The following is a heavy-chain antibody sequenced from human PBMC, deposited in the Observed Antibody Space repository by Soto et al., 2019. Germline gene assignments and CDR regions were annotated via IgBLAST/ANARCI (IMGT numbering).Heavy chain of an antibody. J-gene: IGHJ4*02. V-gene: IGHV3-30*03. D-gene: IGHD6-19*01. CDR2: ITYDGGRQ. Sequence: QVHLVESGGGVVQPGRSLRLSCAASVLTFSNYGMHWVRQAPGKGLEWVAYITYDGGRQFYADSVNGRFTISRDNSKNALFLEMNSLRPEDTAVYYCRAVPTNIGNAPLRDYWGQGALVTVSS. CDR1: VLTFSNYG. CDR3: RAVPTNIGNAPLRDY.